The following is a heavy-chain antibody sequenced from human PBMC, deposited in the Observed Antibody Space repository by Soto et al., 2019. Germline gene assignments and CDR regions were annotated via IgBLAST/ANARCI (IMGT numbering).Heavy chain of an antibody. Sequence: QVQLQQWGAGLLKPSETLSLTCAVYGGSFSGYYWTWIRQPPGTGLEWIGEINHSGSTNYNPSLKRRVTISVDTSKNQFSPKLTSVTAADPAVYYCARDKITGLFDYLGPGTLVTVSS. CDR2: INHSGST. CDR3: ARDKITGLFDY. D-gene: IGHD2-8*02. CDR1: GGSFSGYY. V-gene: IGHV4-34*01. J-gene: IGHJ4*02.